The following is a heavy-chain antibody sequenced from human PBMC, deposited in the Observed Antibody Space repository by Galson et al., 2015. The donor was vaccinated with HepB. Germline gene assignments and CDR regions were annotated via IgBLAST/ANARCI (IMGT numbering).Heavy chain of an antibody. CDR1: GFTFSTYV. Sequence: SLRLSCAASGFTFSTYVMNWVRQAPGKGLEWVSSISGSGGSTNYADILKGRVTISTDNSRKTPYLPMNSLRAEDTAVYYCAKGSPYGTTWYGRDDYWGQGALVTVSS. J-gene: IGHJ4*02. CDR3: AKGSPYGTTWYGRDDY. CDR2: ISGSGGST. V-gene: IGHV3-23*01. D-gene: IGHD6-13*01.